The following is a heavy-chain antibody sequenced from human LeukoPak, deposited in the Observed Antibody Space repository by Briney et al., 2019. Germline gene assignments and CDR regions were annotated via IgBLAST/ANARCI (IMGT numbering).Heavy chain of an antibody. D-gene: IGHD1-26*01. CDR2: IKSKTDGGTT. CDR1: GFTFSNAW. V-gene: IGHV3-15*01. CDR3: TTNILVGAEFFDY. J-gene: IGHJ4*02. Sequence: GGSLRLSCAASGFTFSNAWMSWVRQAPGKGLEWVGRIKSKTDGGTTDYAAPVKGRFTISRDDSKNTLYLQMNSLKTEDTAVYYCTTNILVGAEFFDYWGQGTLVTVSS.